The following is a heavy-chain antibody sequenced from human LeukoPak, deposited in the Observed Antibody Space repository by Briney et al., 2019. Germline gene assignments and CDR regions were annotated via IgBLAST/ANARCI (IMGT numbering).Heavy chain of an antibody. D-gene: IGHD1-14*01. CDR2: ISYDGSNK. CDR3: AKGLIVNHYYGMDV. J-gene: IGHJ6*02. CDR1: GFTFSSYG. V-gene: IGHV3-30*18. Sequence: GGSLRLSCAASGFTFSSYGMRWVRQAPGKGLEWVAVISYDGSNKYYADSVKGRFTISRDNSKNTLYLQMNSLRAEDTAVYYCAKGLIVNHYYGMDVWGQGTTVTVSS.